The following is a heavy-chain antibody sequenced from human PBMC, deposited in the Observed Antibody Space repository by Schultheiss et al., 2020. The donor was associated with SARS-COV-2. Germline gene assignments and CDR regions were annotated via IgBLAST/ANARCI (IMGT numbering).Heavy chain of an antibody. V-gene: IGHV4-59*08. J-gene: IGHJ5*02. D-gene: IGHD6-13*01. Sequence: SETLSLTCTVSGGSMSSYYWSWIRQPPGKGLEWIGNIFYSGSTNYNPSLKSRVTISVDTSKNQFSLKLSSVTAADTAVYYCARQGDSVAAAGNNWFDPWGQGTQVTVSS. CDR1: GGSMSSYY. CDR3: ARQGDSVAAAGNNWFDP. CDR2: IFYSGST.